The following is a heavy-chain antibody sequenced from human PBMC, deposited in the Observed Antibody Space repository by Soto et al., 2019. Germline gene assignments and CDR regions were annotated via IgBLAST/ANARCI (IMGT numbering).Heavy chain of an antibody. J-gene: IGHJ6*02. D-gene: IGHD3-3*01. V-gene: IGHV3-30-3*01. CDR2: ISYDGSNK. CDR3: ARDRVTIFGVVLYYYYGMDV. Sequence: GGSLRLSGAASGCTFSSYAMHWVRQAPGKGLEWVAVISYDGSNKYYADSVKCRFTISRDNSKNTLYLQMNSLRAEDTAVYYCARDRVTIFGVVLYYYYGMDVWGQGTTVTVS. CDR1: GCTFSSYA.